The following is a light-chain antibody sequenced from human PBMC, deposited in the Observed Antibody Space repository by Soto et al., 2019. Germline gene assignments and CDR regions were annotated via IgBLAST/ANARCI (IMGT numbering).Light chain of an antibody. Sequence: IVMTQSPATLPVSPGERATLSCRTSQSVNSHLAWYQHKPGQAPRLLIYGASSRATGIPTRFSGSGSGTEFTLTISRLEPEDFAVYYCQQYGSSLYTFGQGTKLEIK. CDR1: QSVNSH. CDR2: GAS. J-gene: IGKJ2*01. V-gene: IGKV3-15*01. CDR3: QQYGSSLYT.